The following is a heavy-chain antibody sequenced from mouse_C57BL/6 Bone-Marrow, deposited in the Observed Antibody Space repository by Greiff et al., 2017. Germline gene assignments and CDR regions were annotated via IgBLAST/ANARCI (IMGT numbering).Heavy chain of an antibody. J-gene: IGHJ1*03. V-gene: IGHV5-15*01. CDR2: ISNLAYSI. Sequence: DVHLVESGGGLVQPGGSLKLSCAASGFTFSDYGMAWVRQAPRKGPEWVAFISNLAYSIYYADTVTGRFTISRENAKNTLYLEMSSLRSEDTAMYYCARHGYDGDGYFDVWGTGTTVTVSS. CDR1: GFTFSDYG. CDR3: ARHGYDGDGYFDV. D-gene: IGHD2-2*01.